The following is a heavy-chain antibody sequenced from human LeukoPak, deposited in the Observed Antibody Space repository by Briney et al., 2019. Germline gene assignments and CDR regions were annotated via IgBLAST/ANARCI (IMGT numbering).Heavy chain of an antibody. CDR3: ARVGYSGYDSRPVFNY. D-gene: IGHD5-12*01. V-gene: IGHV1-3*04. J-gene: IGHJ4*02. Sequence: ASVKVSCKASGYTFTNYALHWVRQAPGQRLEWMGWINTGNGNTKHSQKFQGRVTITRATSASTAYMELSSLGSEDTAVYYCARVGYSGYDSRPVFNYWGQGTLVTVSS. CDR1: GYTFTNYA. CDR2: INTGNGNT.